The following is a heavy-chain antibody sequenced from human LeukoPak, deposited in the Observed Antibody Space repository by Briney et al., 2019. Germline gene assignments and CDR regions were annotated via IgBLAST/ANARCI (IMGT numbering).Heavy chain of an antibody. D-gene: IGHD3-16*01. CDR1: GFSLSDYW. V-gene: IGHV3-74*01. Sequence: QTGGSLRLSCVGSGFSLSDYWMHWVRQTPGKGLMWVSRITSDGSTTWYADSVKGRFTVSRDNAKNTLFLEMNSLRDEDTAVYYCAGDYIWGRLFWGQGTLVTVSS. J-gene: IGHJ4*01. CDR2: ITSDGSTT. CDR3: AGDYIWGRLF.